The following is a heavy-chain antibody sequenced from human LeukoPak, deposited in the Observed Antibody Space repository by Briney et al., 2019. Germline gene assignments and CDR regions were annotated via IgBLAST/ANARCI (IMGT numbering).Heavy chain of an antibody. CDR2: ISAYNGNT. D-gene: IGHD2-2*01. CDR1: GYTFTGYY. CDR3: ARDMGVVPAAIGPIYYYGMDV. V-gene: IGHV1-18*04. Sequence: GASVKVSCKASGYTFTGYYMHWVRQAPGQGLEWMGWISAYNGNTNYAQKLQGRVTMTTDTSTSTAYMELRSLRSDDTAVYYCARDMGVVPAAIGPIYYYGMDVWGQGTTVTVSS. J-gene: IGHJ6*02.